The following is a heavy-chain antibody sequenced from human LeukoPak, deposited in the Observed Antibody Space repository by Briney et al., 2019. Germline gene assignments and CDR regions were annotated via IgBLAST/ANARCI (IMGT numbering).Heavy chain of an antibody. CDR2: INAGNGNT. V-gene: IGHV1-3*01. CDR1: GYTFTSYA. CDR3: ARDRVQLWFEFDY. D-gene: IGHD5-18*01. J-gene: IGHJ4*02. Sequence: ASVKVSCKASGYTFTSYAMHWVRQAPGQRLEWMGWINAGNGNTKYSQKFQGRVTITRVTSASTAYMELSSLRSEDTAVYYCARDRVQLWFEFDYWGQGTLVTVSS.